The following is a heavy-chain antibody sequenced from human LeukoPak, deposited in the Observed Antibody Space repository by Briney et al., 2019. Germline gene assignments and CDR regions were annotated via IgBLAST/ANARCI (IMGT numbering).Heavy chain of an antibody. D-gene: IGHD5-18*01. J-gene: IGHJ6*02. CDR3: ARAPDTAMVTSTYYHYYGMDV. CDR2: INPSGGST. Sequence: ASVKVSCKASGYTFTSYYMRWVRQAPGQGLEWMGIINPSGGSTSYAQKFQGRVTMTRDTSTSTVYMELSSLRSEDTAVYYCARAPDTAMVTSTYYHYYGMDVWGQGTTVTVSS. CDR1: GYTFTSYY. V-gene: IGHV1-46*01.